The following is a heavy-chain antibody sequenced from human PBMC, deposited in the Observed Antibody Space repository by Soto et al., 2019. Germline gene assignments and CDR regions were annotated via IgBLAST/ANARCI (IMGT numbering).Heavy chain of an antibody. CDR2: ISGSGAST. V-gene: IGHV3-23*01. Sequence: HPAGSLSLSCAASGFTFSSYVMSWVRQAPGKGLDWVSAISGSGASTYYADSVKGRFTISRDNSKNTLYLQMNSLRAEDTAVYYCAKAPPKRPGGAFDIWGQGTMVTVS. CDR3: AKAPPKRPGGAFDI. CDR1: GFTFSSYV. D-gene: IGHD3-10*01. J-gene: IGHJ3*02.